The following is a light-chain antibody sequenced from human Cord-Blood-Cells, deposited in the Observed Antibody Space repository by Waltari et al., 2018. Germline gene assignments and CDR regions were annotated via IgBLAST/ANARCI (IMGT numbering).Light chain of an antibody. CDR2: AAS. V-gene: IGKV1-39*01. CDR3: QQSYSTPLT. CDR1: QSISSY. Sequence: DIQMTQSQSSLSASVGARVTITCRASQSISSYLNWYQQKPGKAPKRLIYAASSLQSGVPSRFSGSGSETDFTLTISSLQPQDFATYYCQQSYSTPLTFGGGTKVEIK. J-gene: IGKJ4*01.